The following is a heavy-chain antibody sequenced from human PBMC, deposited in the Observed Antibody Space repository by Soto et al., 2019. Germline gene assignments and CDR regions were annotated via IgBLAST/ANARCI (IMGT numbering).Heavy chain of an antibody. D-gene: IGHD3-16*01. CDR1: EFTSSSYD. CDR2: IGTAGDT. V-gene: IGHV3-13*01. Sequence: EVQLVESGGGWVRLGGPLRLPFAPPEFTSSSYDRHWVPQATGKGLGWVSAIGTAGDTYYPGSVKGRFTISRENAKNSLYLQMNSLRAGDTAVYYCARDLLDGGGYYMDVWGKGTTVTVSS. CDR3: ARDLLDGGGYYMDV. J-gene: IGHJ6*03.